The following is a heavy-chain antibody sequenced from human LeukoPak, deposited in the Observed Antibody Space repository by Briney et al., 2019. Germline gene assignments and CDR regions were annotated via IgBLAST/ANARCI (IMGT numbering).Heavy chain of an antibody. Sequence: PGGSLRLSCAASGIAFSSIAMIWVRQTPGKGLEWVSSISSSGDITSYADSVKGRFTISRDKSKNTLYLQMNSLRAEDTAVYYCAKRDTSGYYYFDHWGQGTLVTVSS. V-gene: IGHV3-23*01. CDR1: GIAFSSIA. CDR3: AKRDTSGYYYFDH. D-gene: IGHD3-22*01. CDR2: ISSSGDIT. J-gene: IGHJ4*02.